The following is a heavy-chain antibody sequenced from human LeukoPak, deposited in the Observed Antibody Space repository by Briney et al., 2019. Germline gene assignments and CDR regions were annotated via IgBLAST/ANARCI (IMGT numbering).Heavy chain of an antibody. CDR2: INQGGSEK. V-gene: IGHV3-7*01. D-gene: IGHD5-24*01. Sequence: GGSLRLSCAPSGFTFSTYWMGWVRQAPGKGLEWLANINQGGSEKYFVDSVRGRFTISRDNSKNSLHLQMDTLRAEDTAVYYCARERDGRFFDYWGQGTLVTVSS. CDR1: GFTFSTYW. J-gene: IGHJ4*02. CDR3: ARERDGRFFDY.